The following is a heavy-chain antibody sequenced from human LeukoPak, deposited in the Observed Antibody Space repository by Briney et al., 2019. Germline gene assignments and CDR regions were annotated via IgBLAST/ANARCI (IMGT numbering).Heavy chain of an antibody. J-gene: IGHJ4*02. Sequence: GGSLRLSCTASGVTYSDYAMHWVRQAPGQGLEWVAVISDDGRNKYYADSVKGRFTISRDNSKNTLSLQMNSLRDEDTAIYYCARGRVRSHRTAPEYWGQGTLVTVSS. CDR2: ISDDGRNK. D-gene: IGHD1-1*01. CDR1: GVTYSDYA. CDR3: ARGRVRSHRTAPEY. V-gene: IGHV3-30*03.